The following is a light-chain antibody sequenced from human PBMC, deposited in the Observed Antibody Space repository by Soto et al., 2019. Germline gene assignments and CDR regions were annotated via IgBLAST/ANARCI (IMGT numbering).Light chain of an antibody. CDR1: SSNIGRNT. J-gene: IGLJ2*01. CDR2: TND. Sequence: QSVLTQPPSASGTPGQRVTISCSGSSSNIGRNTVNWYQQLPGTAPKLLIYTNDQRPSGVPARFSGSKSGTSASLAISGLQSDDEADYYCATWDESLDAHVVFDGGTKLTVL. CDR3: ATWDESLDAHVV. V-gene: IGLV1-44*01.